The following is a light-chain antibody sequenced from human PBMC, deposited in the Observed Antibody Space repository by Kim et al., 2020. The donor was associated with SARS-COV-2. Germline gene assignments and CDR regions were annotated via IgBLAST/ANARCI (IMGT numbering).Light chain of an antibody. CDR3: QQYGTQLLR. Sequence: EIVLTQSPRPLSLSPGERATLSCRASQSVTSSYLAWYQQKPGQPPRLLIYGASNRATGIPDMFSGSGSGTDFTLTISRLESEDLAVYYCQQYGTQLLRFGQGAKVDSK. J-gene: IGKJ1*01. V-gene: IGKV3-20*01. CDR1: QSVTSSY. CDR2: GAS.